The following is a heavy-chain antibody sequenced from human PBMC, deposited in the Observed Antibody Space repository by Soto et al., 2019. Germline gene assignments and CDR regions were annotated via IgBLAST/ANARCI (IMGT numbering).Heavy chain of an antibody. CDR1: GGSISSYY. CDR2: IYYSGST. V-gene: IGHV4-59*01. J-gene: IGHJ6*02. Sequence: QVQLQESGPGLVKPSETLSLTCTVSGGSISSYYWSWIRQPPGKGLEWIGYIYYSGSTNYNPSLKRRVTISVDTSKNQFSLKLSSVTAADTAVYYCARDEGYGGYGMDVWGQGTTVTVSS. CDR3: ARDEGYGGYGMDV. D-gene: IGHD3-10*01.